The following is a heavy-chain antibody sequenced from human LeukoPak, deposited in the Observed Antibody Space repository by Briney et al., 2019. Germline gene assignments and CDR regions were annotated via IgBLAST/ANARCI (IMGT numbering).Heavy chain of an antibody. CDR1: GFTFSSYA. CDR2: ISYDGSNK. D-gene: IGHD5-18*01. J-gene: IGHJ5*02. CDR3: ASLGVYSYGYSSWFDP. Sequence: GGSLRLSCAASGFTFSSYAMHWVRQAPGKGLEWVAVISYDGSNKYYADSVKGRFTISRDNSMNTLYLQMNSLRAEDTAVYYCASLGVYSYGYSSWFDPWGQGTLVTVSS. V-gene: IGHV3-30-3*01.